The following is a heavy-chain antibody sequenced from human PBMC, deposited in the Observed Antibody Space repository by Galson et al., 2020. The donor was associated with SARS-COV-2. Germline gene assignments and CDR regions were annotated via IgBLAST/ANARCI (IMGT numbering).Heavy chain of an antibody. Sequence: SETLSLTCAVYGGSFSGYYWSWIRQPPGKGLEWIGEINHSGSTNYNASLKSRVTISVDTSKNQFSLKLSSMTAADTAVYYCARGGRWGVFDYWGQGTLVTVSS. CDR2: INHSGST. CDR1: GGSFSGYY. J-gene: IGHJ4*02. CDR3: ARGGRWGVFDY. D-gene: IGHD2-8*01. V-gene: IGHV4-34*01.